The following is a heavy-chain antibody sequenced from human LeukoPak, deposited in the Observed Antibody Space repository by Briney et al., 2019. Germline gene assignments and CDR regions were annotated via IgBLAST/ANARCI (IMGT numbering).Heavy chain of an antibody. Sequence: PSETLSLSCTASGGSISNHYWSWIRQSPGQGLESFGDVHYSGRTNYNPSLKSRVTTSVDTSKNQFSLRLSSVTAADTAVYYCARHRELDQPGLESWGQGIPVTVSS. J-gene: IGHJ4*02. CDR1: GGSISNHY. D-gene: IGHD1/OR15-1a*01. CDR3: ARHRELDQPGLES. CDR2: VHYSGRT. V-gene: IGHV4-59*08.